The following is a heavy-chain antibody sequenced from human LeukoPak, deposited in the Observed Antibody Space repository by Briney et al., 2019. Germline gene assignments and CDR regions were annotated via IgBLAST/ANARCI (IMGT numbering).Heavy chain of an antibody. Sequence: SETLSLTCTVSGGSISSGDYYWSWIRQPPGKGREWIGYIYYSGSTYYNPSLKSRVTISLDTSKNQFPLNLSSVTAADTAVYYSARTSTYYDSWSGYRDFDYWGQGTLVTVSS. V-gene: IGHV4-30-4*08. CDR1: GGSISSGDYY. CDR3: ARTSTYYDSWSGYRDFDY. J-gene: IGHJ4*02. CDR2: IYYSGST. D-gene: IGHD3-3*01.